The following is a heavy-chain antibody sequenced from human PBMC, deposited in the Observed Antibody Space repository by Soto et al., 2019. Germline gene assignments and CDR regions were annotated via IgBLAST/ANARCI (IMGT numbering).Heavy chain of an antibody. D-gene: IGHD3-9*01. CDR2: IRSKGYGGTT. CDR1: GFPFGDYG. J-gene: IGHJ4*02. V-gene: IGHV3-49*04. CDR3: SRVGLGDFLTVDFDY. Sequence: GGSLRLSCTASGFPFGDYGVGWVRQAPGKGLERVGFIRSKGYGGTTEYAASVKGRFTISRDDSKSVAYLQVNSLETEDTAVYYCSRVGLGDFLTVDFDYWGQGTLVTVSS.